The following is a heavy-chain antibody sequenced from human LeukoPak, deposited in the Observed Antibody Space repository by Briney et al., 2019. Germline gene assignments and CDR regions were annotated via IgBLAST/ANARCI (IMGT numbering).Heavy chain of an antibody. CDR1: GFSLRASGVC. Sequence: SGHTLVNPTQTLTVTCTFSGFSLRASGVCLSWLRQPRGKALEWLARIDGDDDKYYSPSLTSRLSISKDTSKNQVVLTMSNMDPVDTATYYCARMLTFSGADAGLENDFNYAYIDVWGKGTTVSVS. CDR3: ARMLTFSGADAGLENDFNYAYIDV. D-gene: IGHD5-24*01. V-gene: IGHV2-70*11. CDR2: IDGDDDK. J-gene: IGHJ6*03.